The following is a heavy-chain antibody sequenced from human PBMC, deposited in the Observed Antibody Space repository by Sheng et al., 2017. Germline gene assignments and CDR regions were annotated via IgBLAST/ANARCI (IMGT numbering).Heavy chain of an antibody. CDR2: ISGSGGNS. J-gene: IGHJ4*02. CDR1: GLTFSNFG. D-gene: IGHD3-16*02. Sequence: EVQLLESGGGLVQAGGSLRLSCSASGLTFSNFGMSWVCQAPGKGLEWLSAISGSGGNSYYADSVEGRFTISRDNSKNTLYLQMNTLRAEDTAIYYCAKAVRSGSYPNFDYWGQGTLRHRLL. V-gene: IGHV3-23*01. CDR3: AKAVRSGSYPNFDY.